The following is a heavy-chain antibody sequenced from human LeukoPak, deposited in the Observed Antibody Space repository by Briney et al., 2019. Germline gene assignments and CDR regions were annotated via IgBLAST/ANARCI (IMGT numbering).Heavy chain of an antibody. CDR2: ISGSGGST. Sequence: PGGSLRLSCAVSGITVSNYGMSWVRQAPGKGLEWVSAISGSGGSTYYADSVKGRFTISRDNSKNTLYLQMNSLRAEDTAVYYCAKAYYYDSSGYYIFDYWGQGTLVTVSS. D-gene: IGHD3-22*01. CDR1: GITVSNYG. J-gene: IGHJ4*02. CDR3: AKAYYYDSSGYYIFDY. V-gene: IGHV3-23*01.